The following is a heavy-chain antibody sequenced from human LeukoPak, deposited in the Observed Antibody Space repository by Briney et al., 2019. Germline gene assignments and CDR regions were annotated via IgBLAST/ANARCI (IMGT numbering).Heavy chain of an antibody. D-gene: IGHD6-13*01. Sequence: PGGSLRLSRAASGFTFSSYSMNWVRQAPGKGLEWVSSISSSSSYIYYADSVKGRFTISRDSAKNSLYLQMNSLRAEDTAVYYCAREGGAVAAAGGNDYWGQGTLVTVSS. CDR3: AREGGAVAAAGGNDY. J-gene: IGHJ4*02. CDR1: GFTFSSYS. V-gene: IGHV3-21*01. CDR2: ISSSSSYI.